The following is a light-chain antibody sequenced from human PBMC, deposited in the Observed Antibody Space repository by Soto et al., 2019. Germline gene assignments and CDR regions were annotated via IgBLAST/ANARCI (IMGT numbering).Light chain of an antibody. CDR2: GNS. CDR3: QSYDSSLSGWV. J-gene: IGLJ3*02. CDR1: SSNIGAGYD. Sequence: QSVLTQPPSVSGAPGQRVTISCTGSSSNIGAGYDVHWYQQLPGTAPKLLIYGNSNRPSGVPDRFSGSKSGTSASLASTGXQAEDEADYXCQSYDSSLSGWVFGGGTKLTVL. V-gene: IGLV1-40*01.